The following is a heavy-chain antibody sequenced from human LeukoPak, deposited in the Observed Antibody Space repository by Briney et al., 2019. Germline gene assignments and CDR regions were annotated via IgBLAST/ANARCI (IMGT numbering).Heavy chain of an antibody. CDR3: ARRPDYETAFDI. D-gene: IGHD3-22*01. V-gene: IGHV4-39*01. CDR1: GGSISSSSYY. CDR2: IYYSGST. Sequence: PSETLSLTCTVSGGSISSSSYYWGWIRQPPGKGLEWIGSIYYSGSTYYNPSLKSRVTISVDTSKNQFSLKLSSVTAADTAVYYCARRPDYETAFDIWGQGTMVTVSS. J-gene: IGHJ3*02.